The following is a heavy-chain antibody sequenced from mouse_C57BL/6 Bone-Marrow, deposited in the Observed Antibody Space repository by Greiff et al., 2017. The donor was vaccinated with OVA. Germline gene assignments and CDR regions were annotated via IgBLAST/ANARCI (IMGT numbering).Heavy chain of an antibody. V-gene: IGHV1-26*01. D-gene: IGHD1-1*01. CDR2: INPNNGGT. Sequence: EVQLQQSGPELVKPGASVKISCKASGYTFTDYYMNWVKQSHGKSLEWIGDINPNNGGTSYNQQFKGKATLTVEKSSSTAYMELLSLTYEDSAVYYCARSSNLLLQEWFAYWGQGTLVTVSA. CDR3: ARSSNLLLQEWFAY. CDR1: GYTFTDYY. J-gene: IGHJ3*01.